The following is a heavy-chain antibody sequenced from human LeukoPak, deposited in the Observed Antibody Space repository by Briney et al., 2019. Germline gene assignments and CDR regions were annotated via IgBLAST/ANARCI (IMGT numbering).Heavy chain of an antibody. V-gene: IGHV4-39*01. D-gene: IGHD1-26*01. Sequence: PSETLSLTCTVSGGSISSNGYYWGWIRQPPGKGLEWIGSFYYTGSTFYSPSLKSRVTISVDTSKNQFSLKLSSVTAADTAVYYCARRSGTYHAFDIWGQGTMVTVSS. J-gene: IGHJ3*02. CDR1: GGSISSNGYY. CDR2: FYYTGST. CDR3: ARRSGTYHAFDI.